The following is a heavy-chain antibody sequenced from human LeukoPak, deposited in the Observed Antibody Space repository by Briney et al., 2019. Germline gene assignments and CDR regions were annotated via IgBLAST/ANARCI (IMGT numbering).Heavy chain of an antibody. Sequence: GGSLRHSCAGSGFTFDEYAMHWVRQAPGKGLVWVSRNNGDGSSATYADSVKGRFTISRNNAKNTLYLQMNSLRAEDTAVYYCAKGGTTVVDYWGQGTLVTVSS. J-gene: IGHJ4*02. CDR3: AKGGTTVVDY. V-gene: IGHV3-74*03. D-gene: IGHD4-23*01. CDR2: NNGDGSSA. CDR1: GFTFDEYA.